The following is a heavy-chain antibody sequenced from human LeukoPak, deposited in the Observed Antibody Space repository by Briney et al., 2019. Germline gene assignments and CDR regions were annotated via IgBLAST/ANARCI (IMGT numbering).Heavy chain of an antibody. V-gene: IGHV1-69*01. CDR3: ARAITMVRGVIGEDYYYGMDV. D-gene: IGHD3-10*01. Sequence: GASVTVSFKASGGTFISYAISWVRQAPGQGLEWMGGIIPIFWTANYPQKFQGRVTITADESTSTAYMELSSLRSEDTAVYYCARAITMVRGVIGEDYYYGMDVWGKGTTVTVSS. J-gene: IGHJ6*04. CDR2: IIPIFWTA. CDR1: GGTFISYA.